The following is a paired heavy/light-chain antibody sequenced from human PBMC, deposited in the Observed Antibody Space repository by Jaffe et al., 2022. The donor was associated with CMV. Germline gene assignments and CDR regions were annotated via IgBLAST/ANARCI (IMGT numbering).Light chain of an antibody. CDR3: AAWDDILSGPV. Sequence: QSVLTQPPSASGTPGQRVTISCSGSSSNIGSNYVYWYQQLPGTAPKLLIYRNNQRPSGVPDRFSGSKSGTSASLAISGLRSEDEADYYCAAWDDILSGPVFGGGTKLTVL. CDR2: RNN. J-gene: IGLJ2*01. CDR1: SSNIGSNY. V-gene: IGLV1-47*01.
Heavy chain of an antibody. J-gene: IGHJ5*02. CDR3: AKDGTYGSGSYYPSVWFDP. CDR1: EFTFSSYA. D-gene: IGHD3-10*01. Sequence: EVQLVESGGGLVQPGGSLRLSCAASEFTFSSYAMNWVRQAPGKGLEWVSAISGSGGNTYYADSVKGRFTISRDNSKNTLYLQINSLRAEDTAVYYCAKDGTYGSGSYYPSVWFDPWGQGTLVTVSS. V-gene: IGHV3-23*04. CDR2: ISGSGGNT.